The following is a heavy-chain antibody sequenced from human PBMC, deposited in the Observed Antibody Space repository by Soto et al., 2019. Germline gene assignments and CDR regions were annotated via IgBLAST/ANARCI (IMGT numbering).Heavy chain of an antibody. CDR2: IGGSGIIT. D-gene: IGHD5-18*01. Sequence: GGSLRLSCRASGFSFSSFAMTWVRQAPGKGLEWVSSIGGSGIITYYTDSVKGRFTISRDNSGNTLFLHMNSLRADDTAIYYCAKEGGGGAAMVTSYFDYWGQGTLVTVSS. CDR3: AKEGGGGAAMVTSYFDY. J-gene: IGHJ4*02. CDR1: GFSFSSFA. V-gene: IGHV3-23*01.